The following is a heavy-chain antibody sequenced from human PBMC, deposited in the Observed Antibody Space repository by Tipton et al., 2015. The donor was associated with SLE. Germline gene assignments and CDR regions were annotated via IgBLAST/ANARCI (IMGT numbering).Heavy chain of an antibody. CDR1: GGSISSGGYY. CDR3: ARGIAVAGAFDI. D-gene: IGHD6-19*01. J-gene: IGHJ3*02. Sequence: LSLTCTVSGGSISSGGYYWSWIRQHPGKGLEWIGYIYYSGSTYYNPSLKSRVTISVDTSKNQFSLKLSSVTAADTAVYYCARGIAVAGAFDIWGQGTMVTVSS. V-gene: IGHV4-31*03. CDR2: IYYSGST.